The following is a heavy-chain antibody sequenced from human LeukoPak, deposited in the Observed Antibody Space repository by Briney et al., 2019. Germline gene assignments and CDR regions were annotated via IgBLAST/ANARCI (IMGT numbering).Heavy chain of an antibody. D-gene: IGHD5/OR15-5a*01. V-gene: IGHV3-13*01. CDR1: GFPSKNYD. CDR2: IGIADDT. J-gene: IGHJ3*02. Sequence: PRGSLSLSSAAPGFPSKNYDMHWVRQFTGRGLAWVSAIGIADDTHYPDSVKGRFTISRENAKNSLYLQINSLGVWDTAMYYFVRGGILVSGIDAFDICGQGTMVTVSS. CDR3: VRGGILVSGIDAFDI.